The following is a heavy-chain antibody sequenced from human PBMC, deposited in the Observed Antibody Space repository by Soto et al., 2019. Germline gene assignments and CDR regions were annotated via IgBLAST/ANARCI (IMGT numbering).Heavy chain of an antibody. CDR2: ISGSGGST. Sequence: PGGSLRLSCAASGFTFSSYAMSWVRQAPGKGLEWVSAISGSGGSTYYADSVKGRFTISRDNSKNTLYLRMNSLRAEDTAVYFCAKGSGAGIFDWFDRWGQGTLVTVS. CDR3: AKGSGAGIFDWFDR. D-gene: IGHD6-13*01. J-gene: IGHJ5*02. V-gene: IGHV3-23*01. CDR1: GFTFSSYA.